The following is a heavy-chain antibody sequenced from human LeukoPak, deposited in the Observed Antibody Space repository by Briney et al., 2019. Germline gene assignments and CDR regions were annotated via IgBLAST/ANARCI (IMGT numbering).Heavy chain of an antibody. J-gene: IGHJ5*02. V-gene: IGHV4-4*02. Sequence: PSGTLSLTCAVYGGSISSSNWWSWVRQPPGKGLEWIGEIYHSGSTNYNPSLKSRVTISVDKSKNQFSLKLSSVTAADTAVYYCARSCSSTSCYSSADWFDPWGQGTLVTVSS. CDR1: GGSISSSNW. CDR2: IYHSGST. D-gene: IGHD2-2*01. CDR3: ARSCSSTSCYSSADWFDP.